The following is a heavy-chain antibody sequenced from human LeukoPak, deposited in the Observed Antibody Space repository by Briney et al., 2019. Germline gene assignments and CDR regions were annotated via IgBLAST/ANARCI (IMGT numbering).Heavy chain of an antibody. CDR3: ARGNRDFDS. CDR1: GDSASTNSAA. Sequence: SQTLSLTCAISGDSASTNSAAWNWIRQSPSRGLEWLGRTYYRSKWSHDYAPSVQSRITINPDTSKNQFSLHLNSVTPEDTAVYYCARGNRDFDSWGQGTLVTVSS. J-gene: IGHJ5*01. V-gene: IGHV6-1*01. D-gene: IGHD2-21*02. CDR2: TYYRSKWSH.